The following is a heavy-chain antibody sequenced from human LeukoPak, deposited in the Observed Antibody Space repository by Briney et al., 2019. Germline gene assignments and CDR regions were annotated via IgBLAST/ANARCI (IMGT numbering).Heavy chain of an antibody. Sequence: GRSLRLSCAASGFTFSSYGMHWVRQAPGKGLEWVAVISYDGSNKYYADSVKGRFTISRDNSKNTLYLQMNSLRAEDTAVYYCAKEYYTNWFDPWGQGTLVTVSS. J-gene: IGHJ5*02. CDR3: AKEYYTNWFDP. D-gene: IGHD3-10*01. CDR1: GFTFSSYG. V-gene: IGHV3-30*18. CDR2: ISYDGSNK.